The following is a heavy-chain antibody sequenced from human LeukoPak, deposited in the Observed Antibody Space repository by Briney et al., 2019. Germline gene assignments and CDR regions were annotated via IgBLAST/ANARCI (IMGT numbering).Heavy chain of an antibody. Sequence: PGRSLRLSCAASGFTFSSYGMHWVRQAPGKELEWVAVIWYDGSNKYYADSVKGRFTISRDNSKNTLYLQMNSLRAEDTAVYYCARDMQPYYYDSSGYLDYWGQGTLVTVSS. CDR1: GFTFSSYG. D-gene: IGHD3-22*01. V-gene: IGHV3-33*01. J-gene: IGHJ4*02. CDR3: ARDMQPYYYDSSGYLDY. CDR2: IWYDGSNK.